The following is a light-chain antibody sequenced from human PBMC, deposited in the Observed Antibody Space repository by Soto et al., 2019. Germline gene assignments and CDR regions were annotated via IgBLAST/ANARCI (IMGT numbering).Light chain of an antibody. CDR3: AAWDDSLNGYV. Sequence: QSALTQPPSASGTPGQRVTISCSGSSSNVGRYTVNWFQQLPGTAPTLLIYSNYQRPSGVPDRFSGSKSGTSASLAISGLQSEDEADYYCAAWDDSLNGYVFGSGTKLTVL. CDR1: SSNVGRYT. CDR2: SNY. V-gene: IGLV1-44*01. J-gene: IGLJ1*01.